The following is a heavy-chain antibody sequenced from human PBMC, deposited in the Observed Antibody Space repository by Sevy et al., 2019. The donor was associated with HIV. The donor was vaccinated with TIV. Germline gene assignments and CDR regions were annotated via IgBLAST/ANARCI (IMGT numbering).Heavy chain of an antibody. Sequence: SDSLSLTCTVSGGSISDYYWTWIRQPAGKGLEWLGRIYISGSTEYNPSLKSRVSMSLDTSKNTFSLKLTSMTAADTAVYYCARGPQSCNSVSCYSALSWGQGILVTVSS. V-gene: IGHV4-4*07. J-gene: IGHJ4*02. CDR3: ARGPQSCNSVSCYSALS. CDR1: GGSISDYY. D-gene: IGHD2-15*01. CDR2: IYISGST.